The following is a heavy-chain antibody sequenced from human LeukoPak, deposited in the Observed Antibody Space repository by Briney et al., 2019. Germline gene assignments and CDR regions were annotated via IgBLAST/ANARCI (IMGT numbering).Heavy chain of an antibody. V-gene: IGHV3-21*04. CDR2: ISNSSSYI. Sequence: GGSLRLSCAASGFTFSSYSMNWVRQAPGKGLEWVSSISNSSSYIYYADSVKGRFTISRDNSKNTVYLEMNSLRAEDTAVYYCAKAPVWNYYYGLDVWGQGTTVTVSS. D-gene: IGHD2-21*01. CDR3: AKAPVWNYYYGLDV. CDR1: GFTFSSYS. J-gene: IGHJ6*02.